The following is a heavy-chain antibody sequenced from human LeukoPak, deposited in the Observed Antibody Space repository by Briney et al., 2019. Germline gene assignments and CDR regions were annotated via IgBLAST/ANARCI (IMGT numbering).Heavy chain of an antibody. CDR1: GFTVSSNY. CDR2: IYSNGRT. D-gene: IGHD1-1*01. J-gene: IGHJ3*02. Sequence: TGGSLRLSCAASGFTVSSNYMSWVRQAPGKGLEWVSVIYSNGRTYHADSVKGRFTISRDNSKNTLYLQMNSLRAEDTAVYYCARLDPDAFDIWGQGTMVTVSS. V-gene: IGHV3-53*01. CDR3: ARLDPDAFDI.